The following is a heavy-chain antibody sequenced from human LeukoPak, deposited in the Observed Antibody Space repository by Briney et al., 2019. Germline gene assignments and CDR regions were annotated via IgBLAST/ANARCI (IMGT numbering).Heavy chain of an antibody. D-gene: IGHD4-17*01. J-gene: IGHJ4*02. CDR1: GFTFSSYS. V-gene: IGHV3-23*01. CDR3: AKGSRWYGDLYYFDY. Sequence: PGGSLRLSCAASGFTFSSYSMNWVRQAPGKGLEWVSAISGSGGSTYYADSVKGRFTISRDNSKNTLYLQMNSLRAEDTAVYYCAKGSRWYGDLYYFDYWGQGTLVTVSS. CDR2: ISGSGGST.